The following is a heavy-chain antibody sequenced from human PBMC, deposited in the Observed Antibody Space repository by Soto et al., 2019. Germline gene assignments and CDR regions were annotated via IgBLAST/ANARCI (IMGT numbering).Heavy chain of an antibody. V-gene: IGHV4-59*01. CDR3: ARVRRATLDY. D-gene: IGHD5-12*01. Sequence: SETLSLTCPVAGGSISSYYWSWIRQPPGKGLEWIGYIYYSGSTNYNPSLKSRVTISVDTSKNQFSLKLSSVTAADTAVYYCARVRRATLDYWGQGTLVTVSS. CDR1: GGSISSYY. J-gene: IGHJ4*02. CDR2: IYYSGST.